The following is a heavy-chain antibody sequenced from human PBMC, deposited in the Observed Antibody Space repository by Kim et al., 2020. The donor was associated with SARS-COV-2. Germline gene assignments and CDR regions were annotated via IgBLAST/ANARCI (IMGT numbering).Heavy chain of an antibody. CDR1: GFSFITYA. J-gene: IGHJ4*02. D-gene: IGHD1-26*01. V-gene: IGHV3-23*01. Sequence: GGSLRLSCAASGFSFITYAMSWVRQAPGKGLEWVSGISASSGETIYADSVKGRFTISRDNSKNTLYLQMNSLSAEDTAVYYCAKGDSGSHPTRRSDYWGQGTLVTVSS. CDR3: AKGDSGSHPTRRSDY. CDR2: ISASSGET.